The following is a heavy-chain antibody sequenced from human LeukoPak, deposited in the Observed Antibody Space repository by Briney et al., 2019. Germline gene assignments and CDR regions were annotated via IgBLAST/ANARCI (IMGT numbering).Heavy chain of an antibody. CDR3: ARDFISGYAHSDY. D-gene: IGHD5-12*01. CDR1: GFTFSSYW. V-gene: IGHV3-48*01. J-gene: IGHJ4*02. CDR2: ISSSSSTI. Sequence: GGSLRLSCAASGFTFSSYWMSWVRQAPGKGLEWVSYISSSSSTIYYADSVKGRFTISRDNAKNSLYLQMNSLRAEDTAVYYCARDFISGYAHSDYWGQGTLVTVSS.